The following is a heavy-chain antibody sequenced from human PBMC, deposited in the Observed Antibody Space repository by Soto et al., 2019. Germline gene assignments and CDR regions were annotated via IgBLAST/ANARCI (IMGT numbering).Heavy chain of an antibody. CDR3: SKNNVAPAFVGFEY. D-gene: IGHD2-2*01. V-gene: IGHV3-53*01. CDR1: GFNFDNSY. J-gene: IGHJ4*02. CDR2: LYSEGKS. Sequence: PGGSLRLSCAASGFNFDNSYMSWVRQAPGKGLEWVAILYSEGKSYYAESVRGRFTISRDISKNTLDLQMNRLTADDTAVYYCSKNNVAPAFVGFEYWGQGTLVTVSS.